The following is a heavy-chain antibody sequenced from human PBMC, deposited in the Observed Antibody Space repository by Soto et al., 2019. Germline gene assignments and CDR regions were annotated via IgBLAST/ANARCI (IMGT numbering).Heavy chain of an antibody. CDR1: GFIFENFG. CDR3: AKNQGVELVPLATVDWFDP. CDR2: ISGSGFRK. J-gene: IGHJ5*02. D-gene: IGHD1-26*01. V-gene: IGHV3-23*01. Sequence: VGSLRLSCAASGFIFENFGMSWVRQAPGKGLEWISSISGSGFRKYYADSVKGRFTISRDNSKSTVYLELNNLSAEDTAVYHCAKNQGVELVPLATVDWFDPWGQGSVVTVSS.